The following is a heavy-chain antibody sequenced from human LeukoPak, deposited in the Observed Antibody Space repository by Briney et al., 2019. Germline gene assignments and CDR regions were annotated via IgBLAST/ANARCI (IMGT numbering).Heavy chain of an antibody. J-gene: IGHJ6*02. CDR3: ARDPLVVPAAKNNNYYYYYGMDV. CDR1: GGSISSYY. CDR2: IYYSGST. V-gene: IGHV4-59*01. Sequence: SETLSLTCTVSGGSISSYYWSWIRQPPGKGLEWIGYIYYSGSTNYNPSLKSRVTISVDTSKNQFSLKLSSVTAADTAAYYCARDPLVVPAAKNNNYYYYYGMDVWGQGTTVTVSS. D-gene: IGHD2-2*01.